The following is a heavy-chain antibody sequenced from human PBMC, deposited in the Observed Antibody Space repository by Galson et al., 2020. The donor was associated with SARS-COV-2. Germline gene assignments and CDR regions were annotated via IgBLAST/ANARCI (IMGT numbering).Heavy chain of an antibody. Sequence: GSLRLSCTASGFTFDDYAISWVRQTPGEGLEWVSFIRNKVYGETTEYAASVKGRFTISRDDSKSIAYLQMDSLKTEDTAIYYCTGGGASARYYFDYWGQGTLVTVSA. J-gene: IGHJ4*02. CDR1: GFTFDDYA. V-gene: IGHV3-49*04. CDR3: TGGGASARYYFDY. CDR2: IRNKVYGETT. D-gene: IGHD1-26*01.